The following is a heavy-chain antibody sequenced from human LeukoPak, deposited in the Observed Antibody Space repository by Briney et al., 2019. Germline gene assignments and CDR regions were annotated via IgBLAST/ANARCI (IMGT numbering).Heavy chain of an antibody. CDR3: ARDHSGTNYVMD. CDR1: GGSISSYY. CDR2: IYYSGST. D-gene: IGHD4/OR15-4a*01. Sequence: SETLSLTCTVSGGSISSYYWSWLRQPPGKGLEWIGYIYYSGSTNYNPSLKSRVTISVDTSKSRFPLKLRSVTAADTAVYYCARDHSGTNYVMDWGQGTLVTVSS. J-gene: IGHJ4*02. V-gene: IGHV4-59*01.